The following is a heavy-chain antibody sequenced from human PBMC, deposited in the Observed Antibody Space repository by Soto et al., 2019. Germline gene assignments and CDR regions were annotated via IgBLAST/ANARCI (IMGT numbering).Heavy chain of an antibody. J-gene: IGHJ4*02. CDR1: GYTFTMYG. V-gene: IGHV1-18*01. CDR2: ISAYNGNT. Sequence: GASVKVSCKASGYTFTMYGISWVRQAPGQGLEWMGWISAYNGNTKYAQKFQDRVTMTTDASTNTAYMELRSLRSDDTAVYYCARDLPPVDYWGQGTLVTVSS. CDR3: ARDLPPVDY.